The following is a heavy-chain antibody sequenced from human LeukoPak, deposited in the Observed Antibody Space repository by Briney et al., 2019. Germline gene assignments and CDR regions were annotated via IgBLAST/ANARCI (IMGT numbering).Heavy chain of an antibody. D-gene: IGHD4-17*01. J-gene: IGHJ3*02. Sequence: PSQTLSLTCTVSGGSISSGDYYWSWIRQPPGKGLEWIGYIYYSGSTSYNPSLKSRVSISVDTSKNQFSLKLSSVTAADTAVYYWAGEWAWPADYGDSNAFDIWGKGKMFTVSS. V-gene: IGHV4-30-4*01. CDR2: IYYSGST. CDR3: AGEWAWPADYGDSNAFDI. CDR1: GGSISSGDYY.